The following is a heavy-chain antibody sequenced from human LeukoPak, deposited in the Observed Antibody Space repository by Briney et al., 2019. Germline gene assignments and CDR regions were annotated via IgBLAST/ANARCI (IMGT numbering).Heavy chain of an antibody. CDR1: GGSFSGYY. D-gene: IGHD3-22*01. V-gene: IGHV4-34*01. J-gene: IGHJ4*02. Sequence: SETLSLTCAVYGGSFSGYYWSWIRQPPGKGLEWIGEINHSGSTNYNPSLKSRVTISVDTSKNQFSLKLSSVTAADTAVYYRASLVYYDSSGYYNAHFDYWGQGTLVTVSS. CDR3: ASLVYYDSSGYYNAHFDY. CDR2: INHSGST.